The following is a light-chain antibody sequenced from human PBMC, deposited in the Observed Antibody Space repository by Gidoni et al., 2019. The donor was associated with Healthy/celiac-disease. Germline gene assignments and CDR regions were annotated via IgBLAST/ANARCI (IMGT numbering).Light chain of an antibody. CDR1: QSVSSN. CDR2: GAS. V-gene: IGKV3-15*01. J-gene: IGKJ4*01. CDR3: QQYNNWPPLT. Sequence: ETVMTQSPATLSVSPGERATRACRASQSVSSNLAWYQQKPGQAPRLLIYGASTRATGIPARFSGSGSGTEFTLTISSLQSEDFAVYYCQQYNNWPPLTFGGGTKVEIK.